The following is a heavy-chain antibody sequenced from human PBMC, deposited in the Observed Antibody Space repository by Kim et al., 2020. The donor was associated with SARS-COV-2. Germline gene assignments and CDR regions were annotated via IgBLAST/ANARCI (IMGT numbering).Heavy chain of an antibody. CDR3: AKDGGGYYGSGSYLSP. Sequence: SVKGRFTISRDNSKNTLYLQMNSLRAEDTAVYYCAKDGGGYYGSGSYLSPWGQGTLVTVSS. D-gene: IGHD3-10*01. J-gene: IGHJ5*02. V-gene: IGHV3-23*01.